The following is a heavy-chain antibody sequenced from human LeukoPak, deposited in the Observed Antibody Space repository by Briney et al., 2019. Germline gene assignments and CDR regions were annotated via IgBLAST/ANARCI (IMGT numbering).Heavy chain of an antibody. V-gene: IGHV1-69*05. CDR1: GGTFSSYA. D-gene: IGHD3-22*01. CDR2: IIPIIGTA. Sequence: ASVKVSCKASGGTFSSYAISWVRQAPGQGLEWMGGIIPIIGTANYAQKFQGRVTITTDESTSTAYMELSSLRSEDTAVYYCARAGHYYDSSGYYYDWGQGTLVTVSP. CDR3: ARAGHYYDSSGYYYD. J-gene: IGHJ4*02.